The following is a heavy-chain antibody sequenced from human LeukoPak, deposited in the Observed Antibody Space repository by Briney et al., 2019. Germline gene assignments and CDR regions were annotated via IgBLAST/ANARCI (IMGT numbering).Heavy chain of an antibody. CDR1: GDSLTSGSRY. V-gene: IGHV4-61*09. Sequence: PSETLSLTCTVSGDSLTSGSRYWSWLRQPAGQGLEWIGHFYSSTRTTYNPSLESRVTISSDTAKYQFSLNLDSVTAADTAVYFCARCMSELDYGDYAYYYHMDVWGKGTTVTVSS. CDR2: FYSSTRT. J-gene: IGHJ6*04. D-gene: IGHD4-17*01. CDR3: ARCMSELDYGDYAYYYHMDV.